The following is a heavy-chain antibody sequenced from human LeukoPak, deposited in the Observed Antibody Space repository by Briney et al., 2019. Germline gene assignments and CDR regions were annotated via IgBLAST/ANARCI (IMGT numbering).Heavy chain of an antibody. CDR1: GYRFTDYW. Sequence: GESLKISGKGSGYRFTDYWIGWVRQMPGKGLEWMGIIWPGYSNTRYSPSFQGQVTISADRSISTAYLQWNSLKASDTAMYYCARHVTTVTTSWFDPWGQGTLVTVSS. D-gene: IGHD4-11*01. J-gene: IGHJ5*02. CDR2: IWPGYSNT. V-gene: IGHV5-51*01. CDR3: ARHVTTVTTSWFDP.